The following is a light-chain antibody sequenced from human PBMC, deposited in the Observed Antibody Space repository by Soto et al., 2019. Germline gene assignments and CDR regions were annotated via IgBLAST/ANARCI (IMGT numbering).Light chain of an antibody. CDR1: NIGSKG. CDR3: QVWYGGSTHVV. CDR2: SDT. J-gene: IGLJ2*01. Sequence: SYELTQPPSVSVAPGKTASISCGGNNIGSKGVHWYQQKPGQAPVLVIYSDTDLPPVIPERFSCSNSANLATLTISRVEAGDEADYYCQVWYGGSTHVVFGGGTKLTVL. V-gene: IGLV3-21*04.